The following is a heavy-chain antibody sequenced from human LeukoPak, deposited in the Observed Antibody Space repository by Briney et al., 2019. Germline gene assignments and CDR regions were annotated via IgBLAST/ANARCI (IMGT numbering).Heavy chain of an antibody. J-gene: IGHJ4*02. CDR3: AKGGVPDSGSWYGDYFDY. CDR1: GFTFSSYG. D-gene: IGHD6-13*01. V-gene: IGHV3-30*18. CDR2: VSSDRSMK. Sequence: GGSLRLSCEASGFTFSSYGMHWVRQAPGKGLEWVAVVSSDRSMKEYADSVRGRFTISRDNAKNTLFLQMNSLRADDTAVYYCAKGGVPDSGSWYGDYFDYWGQGTLVTVSS.